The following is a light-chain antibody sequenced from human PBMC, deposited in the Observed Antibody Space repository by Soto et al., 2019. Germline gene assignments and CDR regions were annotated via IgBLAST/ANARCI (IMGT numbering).Light chain of an antibody. Sequence: VLTQSPATLPLSPGERATLSCRAREYVRTFVDWYQQKPGQAPRLLIYGASNRATDIPARFSGSGSGTDFTLTISNLEPEDFAVYYCQQHSHWPPWTFGQGTGVEIQ. CDR2: GAS. J-gene: IGKJ1*01. CDR1: EYVRTF. V-gene: IGKV3-11*01. CDR3: QQHSHWPPWT.